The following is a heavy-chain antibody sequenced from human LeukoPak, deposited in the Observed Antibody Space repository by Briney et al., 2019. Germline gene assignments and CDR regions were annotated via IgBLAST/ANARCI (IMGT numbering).Heavy chain of an antibody. CDR3: AKADSYGFWAFDI. D-gene: IGHD5-18*01. CDR2: ISNNGGYT. J-gene: IGHJ3*02. Sequence: GGSLRLSCAASGFTFSSSAMSWVRQAPGKGPEWVSAISNNGGYTYYADSVQGRFTISRDNSKNTLYLQMNSLRAEDTAVYYCAKADSYGFWAFDIWGQGTMVTVSS. CDR1: GFTFSSSA. V-gene: IGHV3-23*01.